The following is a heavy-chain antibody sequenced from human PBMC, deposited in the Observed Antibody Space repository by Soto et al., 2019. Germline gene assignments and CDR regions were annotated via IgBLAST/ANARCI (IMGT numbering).Heavy chain of an antibody. D-gene: IGHD2-15*01. CDR2: IYHSGIT. V-gene: IGHV4-4*02. Sequence: SETLSLTCVVSGTSMSSTFWWTWVRQSPKKGLEWIGEIYHSGITKYNPSLKSRVTISVDKSNNQFSLEMRAVTAADTAVYYCATLPPRIEVVKTEIPAWGQGSLVTVSS. J-gene: IGHJ5*02. CDR3: ATLPPRIEVVKTEIPA. CDR1: GTSMSSTFW.